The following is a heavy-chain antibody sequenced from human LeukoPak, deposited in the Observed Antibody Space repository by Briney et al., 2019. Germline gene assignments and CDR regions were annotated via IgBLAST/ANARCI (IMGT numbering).Heavy chain of an antibody. J-gene: IGHJ4*02. CDR3: AGGSGTYSPDY. V-gene: IGHV3-64*01. CDR1: GFTFSRYD. D-gene: IGHD3-10*01. Sequence: GGSLRLSCAASGFTFSRYDMHWVRQAPGKGLEYVSGVTSNGDRTFYAKSVKGRFTISRDNSKNTLYLQMGNLRAEDMAVYYCAGGSGTYSPDYWGQGTLVTVSS. CDR2: VTSNGDRT.